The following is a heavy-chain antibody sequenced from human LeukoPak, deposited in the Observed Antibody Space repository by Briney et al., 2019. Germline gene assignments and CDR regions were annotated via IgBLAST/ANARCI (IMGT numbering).Heavy chain of an antibody. CDR3: ARETYCSGGSCYSGWFDP. V-gene: IGHV4-59*01. Sequence: SETLSLTCTVSGGSISSYYWSWIRQPPGKGLGWIGYIYYSGSTNYNPSLKSRVTISVDTSKNQFSLKLSSVTAADTAVYYCARETYCSGGSCYSGWFDPGGQGTLVTVSA. J-gene: IGHJ5*02. CDR2: IYYSGST. CDR1: GGSISSYY. D-gene: IGHD2-15*01.